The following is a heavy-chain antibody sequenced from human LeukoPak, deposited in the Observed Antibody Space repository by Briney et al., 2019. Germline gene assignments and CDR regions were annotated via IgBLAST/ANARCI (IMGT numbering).Heavy chain of an antibody. J-gene: IGHJ4*02. V-gene: IGHV3-30-3*01. Sequence: GRSLRLSCAASGSTFSNYDMHWVRQAPGKGLEWVAVISYDGNNKDFADSVKGRFTISRDNFKNTLYLRMNSLTAEDKAVYCCPRGNNVLMVTGCFDYWGQGTLVTVSS. CDR2: ISYDGNNK. CDR1: GSTFSNYD. D-gene: IGHD2-21*02. CDR3: PRGNNVLMVTGCFDY.